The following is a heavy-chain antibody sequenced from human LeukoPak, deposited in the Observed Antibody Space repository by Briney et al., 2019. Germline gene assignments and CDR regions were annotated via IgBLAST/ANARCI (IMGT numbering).Heavy chain of an antibody. CDR2: INPNSGGT. J-gene: IGHJ4*02. Sequence: GASVKVSCKASGYTFTGYYMHWVRQAPGHGLEWMGRINPNSGGTNYAQKFQGRVTMTRDTSISTAYMELSRLRSDDTAVYYCARVSGSYWGTLFDYWGQGTLVTVSS. V-gene: IGHV1-2*06. CDR3: ARVSGSYWGTLFDY. D-gene: IGHD1-26*01. CDR1: GYTFTGYY.